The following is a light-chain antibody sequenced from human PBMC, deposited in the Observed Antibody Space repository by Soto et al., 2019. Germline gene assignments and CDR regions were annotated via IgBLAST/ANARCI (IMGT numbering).Light chain of an antibody. CDR2: AAS. V-gene: IGKV1-8*01. J-gene: IGKJ1*01. CDR1: QGISSY. Sequence: AIRMTQSPSSFSASTGDRVTITCRASQGISSYLDRYQQQSGKAPNLLIYAASTLQSGVPSRFSGSESETEVPRTLSCLQSEDLATDNYQQYYSYPTPLGQGTKVEIK. CDR3: QQYYSYPTP.